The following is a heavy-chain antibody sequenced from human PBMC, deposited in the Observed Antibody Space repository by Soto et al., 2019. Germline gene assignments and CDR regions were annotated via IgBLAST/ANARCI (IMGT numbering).Heavy chain of an antibody. J-gene: IGHJ5*02. Sequence: SETLSLTCAVYGGSFSGYYWSWIRQPPGKGLEWIGEINHSGSTNYNPSLKSRVTISVDTSKNQFSLKLSSVTAADTAVYYCARERVKDIVVVVAATRRGSGAKNWFDPWGQGTLVTVSS. D-gene: IGHD2-15*01. CDR3: ARERVKDIVVVVAATRRGSGAKNWFDP. CDR2: INHSGST. CDR1: GGSFSGYY. V-gene: IGHV4-34*01.